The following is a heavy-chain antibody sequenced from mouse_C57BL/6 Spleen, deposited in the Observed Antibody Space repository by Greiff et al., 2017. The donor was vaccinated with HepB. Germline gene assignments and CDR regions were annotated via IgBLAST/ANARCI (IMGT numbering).Heavy chain of an antibody. CDR1: GYAFSSSW. V-gene: IGHV1-82*01. CDR2: IYPGDGDT. Sequence: VMLVESGPELVKPGASVKISCKASGYAFSSSWMNWVKQRPGKGLEWIGRIYPGDGDTNYNGKFKGKATLTADKSSSTAYMQLSSLTSEDSAVYFCAREDDYDGDYYAMDYWGQGTSVTVSS. CDR3: AREDDYDGDYYAMDY. D-gene: IGHD2-4*01. J-gene: IGHJ4*01.